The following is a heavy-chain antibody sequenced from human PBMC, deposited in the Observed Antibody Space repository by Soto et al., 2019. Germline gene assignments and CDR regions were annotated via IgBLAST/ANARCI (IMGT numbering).Heavy chain of an antibody. CDR2: INPSGGST. CDR1: GYTFTSYY. CDR3: ARAGLFCGGDCYPPLYYYYGMDF. D-gene: IGHD2-21*01. J-gene: IGHJ6*02. Sequence: ASVKVSCKASGYTFTSYYMHWVRQAPGQGLEWMGIINPSGGSTSYAQKFQGRVTMTRDTSTSTVYMELSSLRSEDTAVYYCARAGLFCGGDCYPPLYYYYGMDFWGQGTTVTVSS. V-gene: IGHV1-46*03.